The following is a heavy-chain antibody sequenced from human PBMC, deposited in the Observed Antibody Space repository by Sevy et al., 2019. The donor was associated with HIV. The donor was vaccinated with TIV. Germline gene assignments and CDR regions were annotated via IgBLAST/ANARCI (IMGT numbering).Heavy chain of an antibody. V-gene: IGHV4-59*01. J-gene: IGHJ6*02. CDR3: AGVGDCSSTSCYAGAYYYYYGMDV. CDR1: GGSISSYY. D-gene: IGHD2-2*01. Sequence: SETLSLTCTVSGGSISSYYWSWIRQPPGKGLEWIGYIYYSGSTNYNPSLKSRVTISVDTSKNQFSLKLSSVTAADTAVYYCAGVGDCSSTSCYAGAYYYYYGMDVWGQGTTVTVSS. CDR2: IYYSGST.